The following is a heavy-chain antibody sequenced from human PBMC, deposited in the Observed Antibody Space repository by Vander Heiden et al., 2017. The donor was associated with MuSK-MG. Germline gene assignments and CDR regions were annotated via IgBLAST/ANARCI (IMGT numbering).Heavy chain of an antibody. CDR3: AKGGYSYATLSGAFDI. CDR2: ISWNSGSI. J-gene: IGHJ3*02. Sequence: EVQLVESGGGLVQPGRSLRLSCAASGFTFDDYAMHWVRQAPGKGLEWVSGISWNSGSIGYADSVKGRFTISRDNAKNSRYLKMNSLRAEDTALYYCAKGGYSYATLSGAFDIWGQGTMVTVSS. D-gene: IGHD5-18*01. V-gene: IGHV3-9*01. CDR1: GFTFDDYA.